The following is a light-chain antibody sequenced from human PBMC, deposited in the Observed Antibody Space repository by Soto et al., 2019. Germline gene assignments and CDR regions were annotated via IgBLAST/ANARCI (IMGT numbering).Light chain of an antibody. CDR3: NSYIRGSSV. V-gene: IGLV2-14*03. Sequence: QSALTQPASVSGSPGQSITISCTGTNSDVGTYNSVPWYQQRPGEAPKLIIYAVSNRPSGISSRFSGAKSDNTASLTISGLQTEDEADYYCNSYIRGSSVFGTGTKVTVL. J-gene: IGLJ1*01. CDR2: AVS. CDR1: NSDVGTYNS.